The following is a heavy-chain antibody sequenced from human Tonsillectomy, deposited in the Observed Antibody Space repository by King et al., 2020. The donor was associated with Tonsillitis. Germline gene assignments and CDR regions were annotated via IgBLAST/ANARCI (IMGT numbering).Heavy chain of an antibody. CDR3: ARRGGRDGYNIFDY. CDR1: GGTFSSYA. V-gene: IGHV1-69*09. J-gene: IGHJ4*02. D-gene: IGHD5-24*01. Sequence: QLVQSGAEVKKPGSSVKVSCKASGGTFSSYAISWVRQAPGQGLEWMGRIIPILGIANYAQKFQGRVTITADKSTSTTYMELSSLRSEDTAVYYCARRGGRDGYNIFDYWGQGTLVTVSS. CDR2: IIPILGIA.